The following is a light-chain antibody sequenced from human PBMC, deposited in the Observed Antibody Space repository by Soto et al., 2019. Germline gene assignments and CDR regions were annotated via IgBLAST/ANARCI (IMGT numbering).Light chain of an antibody. CDR1: QSVSSSY. J-gene: IGKJ4*01. V-gene: IGKV3-20*01. CDR3: QQYGSSPPLT. Sequence: VLTQSPGTLSLSPGERATLSCRASQSVSSSYLAWYQQKPGQAPRILIYGASTRATGIPDRFSGSGSGTDFTLTISRLEPEDFALYYCQQYGSSPPLTFGGGTKVEIK. CDR2: GAS.